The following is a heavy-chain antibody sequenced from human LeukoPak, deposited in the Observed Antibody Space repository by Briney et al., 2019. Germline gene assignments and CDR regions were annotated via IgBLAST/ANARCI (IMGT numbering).Heavy chain of an antibody. D-gene: IGHD1-7*01. CDR3: ARDLAITGTRYYYMDV. J-gene: IGHJ6*03. Sequence: ASVKVSCKVSGYTLTELSMHWVRQAPGKGLEWMGGFDPEDGETIYAQKFQGRVTMTEDTSTDTAYMELSSLRSEDTAVYYCARDLAITGTRYYYMDVWGKGTTVTVSS. CDR1: GYTLTELS. CDR2: FDPEDGET. V-gene: IGHV1-24*01.